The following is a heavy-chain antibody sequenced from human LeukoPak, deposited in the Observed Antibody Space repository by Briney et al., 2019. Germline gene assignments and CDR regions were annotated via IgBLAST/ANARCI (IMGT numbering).Heavy chain of an antibody. V-gene: IGHV1-2*02. Sequence: ASVKVSCKASGYTFTGYYMHWVRQAPGQGLEWMGWINPNSGGTNYAQKFQGRVTMTRDTSISTAYMELSRLRSDDTAVCYCARDVMIVVVINDAFDIWGQGTMVTVSS. CDR1: GYTFTGYY. D-gene: IGHD3-22*01. CDR3: ARDVMIVVVINDAFDI. CDR2: INPNSGGT. J-gene: IGHJ3*02.